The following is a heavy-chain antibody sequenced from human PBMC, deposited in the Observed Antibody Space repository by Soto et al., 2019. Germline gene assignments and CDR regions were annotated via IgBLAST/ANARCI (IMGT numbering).Heavy chain of an antibody. J-gene: IGHJ4*02. CDR2: ISAYNGNT. Sequence: ASVKVSCKASGYTFTSYGISWVRQAPGQGLEWMGWISAYNGNTNYAQKLQGRVTMTTDTSTSTAYMELRSLRSDDTAVYYCARGRFLVWLLLGQFDYWGQGTLVTVSS. D-gene: IGHD3-3*01. V-gene: IGHV1-18*01. CDR3: ARGRFLVWLLLGQFDY. CDR1: GYTFTSYG.